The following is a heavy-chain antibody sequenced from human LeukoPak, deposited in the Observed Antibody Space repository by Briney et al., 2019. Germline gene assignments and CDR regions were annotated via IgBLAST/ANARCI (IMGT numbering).Heavy chain of an antibody. CDR2: ISGSGGST. CDR3: AKGKDDSSGRYFFY. V-gene: IGHV3-23*01. J-gene: IGHJ4*02. Sequence: GGSLRLSCAASGFTFSSYGMSWVRQAPGKGLEWVSAISGSGGSTYYADSVKGRFTISRDNSKNTLYLQMNSLRAEDTAVYYCAKGKDDSSGRYFFYWGQGTLVTVSS. D-gene: IGHD6-19*01. CDR1: GFTFSSYG.